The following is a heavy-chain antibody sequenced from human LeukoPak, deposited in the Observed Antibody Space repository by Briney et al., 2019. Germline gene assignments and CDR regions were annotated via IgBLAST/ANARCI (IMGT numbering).Heavy chain of an antibody. CDR1: VGTFSNYV. J-gene: IGHJ3*02. CDR3: ATSSDAMTSTTFDI. D-gene: IGHD2-2*01. CDR2: IIPIIGTA. Sequence: SVKVSCNASVGTFSNYVLSWVRQAPGQGLEWMGGIIPIIGTANYAQKFQGRVTITVDESTSTAYLDVSTVISEDTAVYYCATSSDAMTSTTFDIWGQGTMVSVSS. V-gene: IGHV1-69*13.